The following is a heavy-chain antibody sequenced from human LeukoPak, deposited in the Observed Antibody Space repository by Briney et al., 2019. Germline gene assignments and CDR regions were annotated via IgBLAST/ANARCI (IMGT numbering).Heavy chain of an antibody. J-gene: IGHJ4*02. V-gene: IGHV1-3*01. D-gene: IGHD5-12*01. CDR1: GYTFTSYA. CDR2: INAGNGNT. Sequence: GASVKVSCKASGYTFTSYAMHWVRQAPGQRLEWMGWINAGNGNTKYSQKFQGRVTITRDTSASTAYMELSSLRSEDTAVYYCAREYSGYDYYFDYWGQGTLVTVPS. CDR3: AREYSGYDYYFDY.